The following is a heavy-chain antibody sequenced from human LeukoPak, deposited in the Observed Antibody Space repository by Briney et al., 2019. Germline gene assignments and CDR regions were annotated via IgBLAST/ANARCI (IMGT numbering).Heavy chain of an antibody. CDR3: ATYLYSRSFDY. CDR1: GGSFSGYY. D-gene: IGHD2-21*01. CDR2: INHSGST. V-gene: IGHV4-34*01. J-gene: IGHJ4*02. Sequence: SETLSLTCAVYGGSFSGYYWSWIRQPPGKGLEWIGEINHSGSTNYNPSLKSRVTISVDTSKNQFSLKLSSVTAADTAVYYCATYLYSRSFDYGAQGPRAPVPP.